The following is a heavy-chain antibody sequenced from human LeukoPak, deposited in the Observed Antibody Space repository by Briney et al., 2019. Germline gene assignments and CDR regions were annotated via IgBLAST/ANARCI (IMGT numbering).Heavy chain of an antibody. CDR1: GDSITNYY. J-gene: IGHJ3*02. CDR2: THYSGEV. D-gene: IGHD3-16*01. Sequence: SETLSLTCSVSGDSITNYYWNWIRQPPGKGLEWVGYTHYSGEVTYSPSLTSRVTTSVDTSKNQFSLSLSSVTAADTAVYYCARWRRNMNAFDIWGQGTMVTVSS. V-gene: IGHV4-59*08. CDR3: ARWRRNMNAFDI.